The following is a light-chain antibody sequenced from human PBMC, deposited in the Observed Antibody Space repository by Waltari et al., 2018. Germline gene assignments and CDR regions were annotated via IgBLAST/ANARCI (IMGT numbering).Light chain of an antibody. CDR1: SSNLGNDY. J-gene: IGLJ2*01. CDR2: ENN. CDR3: GTWDTSLSALI. Sequence: QSVLTQPPSVSAAPGQKVTISCSGSSSNLGNDYVSWYQPLPGTAPKLFIYENNKRPSGIPDRFSGSKSGTSATLGITGLQTGDEADYYCGTWDTSLSALIFGGGTKLTVL. V-gene: IGLV1-51*02.